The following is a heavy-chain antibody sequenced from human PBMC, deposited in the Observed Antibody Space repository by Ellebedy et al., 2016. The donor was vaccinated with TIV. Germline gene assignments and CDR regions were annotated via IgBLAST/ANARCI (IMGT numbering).Heavy chain of an antibody. Sequence: PGGSLRLSCAASGFTFSGSAMHWVRQASGNGLEWVGRIRSKANSYATAYAASVKGRFTISRDDSKNTAYLQMNSLKTEDTAVYYCTKTGIAVAWGQGTLVTVSS. CDR1: GFTFSGSA. J-gene: IGHJ4*02. V-gene: IGHV3-73*01. CDR2: IRSKANSYAT. D-gene: IGHD6-19*01. CDR3: TKTGIAVA.